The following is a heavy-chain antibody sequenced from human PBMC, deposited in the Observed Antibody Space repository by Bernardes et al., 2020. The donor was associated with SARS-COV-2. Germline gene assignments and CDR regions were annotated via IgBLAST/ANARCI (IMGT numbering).Heavy chain of an antibody. D-gene: IGHD2-21*02. J-gene: IGHJ4*01. Sequence: SETLSLTCSVSSGSINSDYWSWIRQPPGKGLEWVGHIYYTGSTNYNPSLKSRVTISVDTSKNQFSLKLSSVTAADTAVYYCARNEGTAIRDADFDNWGHGTLVTVSS. CDR3: ARNEGTAIRDADFDN. CDR1: SGSINSDY. CDR2: IYYTGST. V-gene: IGHV4-59*01.